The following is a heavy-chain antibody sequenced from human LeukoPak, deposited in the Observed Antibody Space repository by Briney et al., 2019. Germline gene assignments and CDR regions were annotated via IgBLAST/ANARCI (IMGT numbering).Heavy chain of an antibody. J-gene: IGHJ4*02. V-gene: IGHV1-69*04. CDR3: ARIPVYGSGSYYNY. CDR2: IIPILGIA. CDR1: GGTFSSYA. D-gene: IGHD3-10*01. Sequence: ASVKVSCKASGGTFSSYAISWVRQAPGQGLEWMGRIIPILGIANYAQKFQGRVTITADKSTSTAYMELSSLRSEDTAVYYCARIPVYGSGSYYNYWGQGTLVTVSS.